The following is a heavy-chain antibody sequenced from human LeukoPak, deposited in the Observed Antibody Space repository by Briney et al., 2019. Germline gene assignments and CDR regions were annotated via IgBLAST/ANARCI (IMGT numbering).Heavy chain of an antibody. V-gene: IGHV5-51*01. Sequence: ESLKISCKGSGYSFTSCWIGWVRQTPGKGLEWMGIIYPGDSDTRYSPSFQGQVTISADKSISTAYLQWSSLKASDTAMYYRARLWEYCSGGSCLFDYWGQGTLVTVSS. CDR2: IYPGDSDT. J-gene: IGHJ4*02. D-gene: IGHD2-15*01. CDR1: GYSFTSCW. CDR3: ARLWEYCSGGSCLFDY.